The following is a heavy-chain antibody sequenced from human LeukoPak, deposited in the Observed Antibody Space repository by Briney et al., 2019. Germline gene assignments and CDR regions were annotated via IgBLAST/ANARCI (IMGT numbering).Heavy chain of an antibody. CDR1: GGSISSYY. D-gene: IGHD6-13*01. V-gene: IGHV4-59*12. Sequence: SETLSLTCTVSGGSISSYYWSWIRQPPGKGLEWIGYIYYSGSTNYNPSLKSRVTISVDTSKNQFSLYLELNSLRAEDTAVYYCARGSWYWVYWGQGTLVTVSS. J-gene: IGHJ4*02. CDR2: IYYSGST. CDR3: ARGSWYWVY.